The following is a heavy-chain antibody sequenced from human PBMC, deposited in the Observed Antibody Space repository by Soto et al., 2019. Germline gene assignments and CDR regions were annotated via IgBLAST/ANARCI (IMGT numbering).Heavy chain of an antibody. Sequence: PSETLSLTCTVSGGSISSSSYYWGWIRQPPGKWLEWIGSIYYIGSIYYNPSLKSRVTISVDTSKNQFSLKLSSVTAADTAVYYCARLDIDDYRLFDPWGQGTLVTVSS. J-gene: IGHJ5*02. CDR3: ARLDIDDYRLFDP. V-gene: IGHV4-39*01. CDR2: IYYIGSI. CDR1: GGSISSSSYY. D-gene: IGHD3-16*01.